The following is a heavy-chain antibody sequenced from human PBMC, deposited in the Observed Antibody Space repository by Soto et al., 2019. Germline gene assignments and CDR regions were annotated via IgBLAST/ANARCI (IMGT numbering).Heavy chain of an antibody. D-gene: IGHD6-19*01. CDR2: ISSSSSYI. V-gene: IGHV3-21*01. Sequence: GGSLRLSCAASGFTFSSYSMNWVRQAPGKGLEWVSSISSSSSYIYYADSVKGRFTISRDNGKNSLYLQMNSLRAEDTAVYYCARAGVAVAGSFDYWGQGTLVTVSS. CDR3: ARAGVAVAGSFDY. CDR1: GFTFSSYS. J-gene: IGHJ4*02.